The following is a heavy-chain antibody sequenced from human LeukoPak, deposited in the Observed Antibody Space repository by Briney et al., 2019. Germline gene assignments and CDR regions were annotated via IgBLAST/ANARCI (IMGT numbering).Heavy chain of an antibody. CDR1: GYTFTSYD. J-gene: IGHJ4*02. D-gene: IGHD1-1*01. V-gene: IGHV1-8*01. Sequence: ASVKVSCKASGYTFTSYDFNWVRQATGQGLEWMGWMNPNSGNTGYAQKFQGRVTMTRNTSISTDYMALSSLKSDDTAVYYCARRPAGTEFDYWGQGTPVTVSS. CDR3: ARRPAGTEFDY. CDR2: MNPNSGNT.